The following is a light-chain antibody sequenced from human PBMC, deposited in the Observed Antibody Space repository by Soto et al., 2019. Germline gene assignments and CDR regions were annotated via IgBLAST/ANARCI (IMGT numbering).Light chain of an antibody. CDR1: QDISHY. CDR3: QQYDNLPFT. CDR2: GAS. Sequence: DIQMTPSPSSLSASVGARVTITCQASQDISHYLHWYQQIPGQAPKLLIYGASNLETGVPSRFSGSASGTDFSFTISSLQPEDIATYYCQQYDNLPFTFGPGTKVDIK. J-gene: IGKJ3*01. V-gene: IGKV1-33*01.